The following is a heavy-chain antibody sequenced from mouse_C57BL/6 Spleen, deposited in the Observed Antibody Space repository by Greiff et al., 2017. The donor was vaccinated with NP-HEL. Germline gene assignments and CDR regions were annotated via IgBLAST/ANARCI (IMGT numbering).Heavy chain of an antibody. Sequence: DVHLVESGGGLVQPGGSLKLSCAASGFTFSDYYMYWVRQTPEKRLEWVAYISNGGGSTYYPDTVKGRFTISRDNAKNTLYLQMSRLKSEDTAMYYCARRDYYGSSSFAYWGQGTLVTVSA. CDR1: GFTFSDYY. D-gene: IGHD1-1*01. J-gene: IGHJ3*01. CDR3: ARRDYYGSSSFAY. V-gene: IGHV5-12*01. CDR2: ISNGGGST.